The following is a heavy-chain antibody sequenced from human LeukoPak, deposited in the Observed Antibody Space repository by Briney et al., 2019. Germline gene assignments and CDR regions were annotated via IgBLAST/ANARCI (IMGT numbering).Heavy chain of an antibody. J-gene: IGHJ5*02. CDR1: GYTFNHYA. V-gene: IGHV3-30*04. CDR2: ISYDGSNT. Sequence: GGSLRLSCAASGYTFNHYAMHWVRQAPGKGLEWVAVISYDGSNTYYADSEKGRFTISRDNSNNTLYLQMNSLRAEDTALYYCARAYMASFDPWGQGTLVTVSS. CDR3: ARAYMASFDP. D-gene: IGHD2-21*01.